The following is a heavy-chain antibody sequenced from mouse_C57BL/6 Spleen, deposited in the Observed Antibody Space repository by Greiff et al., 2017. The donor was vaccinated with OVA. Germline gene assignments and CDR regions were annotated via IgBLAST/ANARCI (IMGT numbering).Heavy chain of an antibody. CDR1: GYTFTDYE. CDR3: RHEGLKDYYARDY. D-gene: IGHD1-3*01. Sequence: QVQLKESGAELVRPGASVTLSCKASGYTFTDYEMHWVKQTPVHGLEWIGAIDPETGGTAYNQTFKGKAILTADKSSSTAYMELRSLTSEDSAVYYCRHEGLKDYYARDYWGQGTSVTVSS. J-gene: IGHJ4*01. CDR2: IDPETGGT. V-gene: IGHV1-15*01.